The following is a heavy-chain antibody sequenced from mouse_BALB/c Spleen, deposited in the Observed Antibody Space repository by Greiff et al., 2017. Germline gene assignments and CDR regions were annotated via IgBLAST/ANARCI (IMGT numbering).Heavy chain of an antibody. CDR1: GYTFTSYW. J-gene: IGHJ2*01. V-gene: IGHV1S81*02. D-gene: IGHD1-1*01. CDR2: INPSNGRT. Sequence: QVQLQQPGAELVKPGASVKLSCKASGYTFTSYWMHWVKQRPGQGLEWIGEINPSNGRTNYNEKFKSKATLTVDKSSSTAYMQLSSLTSEDSAVYYCARNIYLGSSYPSDYWGQGTTLTVSS. CDR3: ARNIYLGSSYPSDY.